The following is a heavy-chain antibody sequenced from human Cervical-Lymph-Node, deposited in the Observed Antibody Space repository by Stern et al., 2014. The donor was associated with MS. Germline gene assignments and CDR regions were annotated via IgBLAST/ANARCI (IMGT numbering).Heavy chain of an antibody. CDR3: VRDSNSYGLDV. V-gene: IGHV1-3*01. CDR2: INPDTGKT. CDR1: GYTFAPYA. Sequence: QVQLVQSGAEVKTPGASVKVSCQTSGYTFAPYAIHWVRQDPGQRLQWVGRINPDTGKTKYSQNFQDRVAITSDTSASTAYMEVNSLRSTDTAVYYCVRDSNSYGLDVWGQGTSVTVSS. J-gene: IGHJ6*02.